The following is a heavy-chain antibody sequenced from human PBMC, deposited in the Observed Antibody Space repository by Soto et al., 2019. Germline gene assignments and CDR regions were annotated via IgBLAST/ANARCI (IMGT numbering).Heavy chain of an antibody. D-gene: IGHD5-12*01. J-gene: IGHJ6*02. CDR3: ARDLAPRSATRNYYHSMDV. CDR2: IIPIFGTA. V-gene: IGHV1-69*13. Sequence: GASVKVSCKASGGTFSSYAISWVRQAPGQGLEWVGGIIPIFGTANYAQKFQGRVTITADESTSTAYMELSSLRSEDTAVYYCARDLAPRSATRNYYHSMDVWGPGPTVTVSS. CDR1: GGTFSSYA.